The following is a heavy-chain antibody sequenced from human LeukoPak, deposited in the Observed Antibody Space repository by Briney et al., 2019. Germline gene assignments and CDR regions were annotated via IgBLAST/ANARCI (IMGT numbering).Heavy chain of an antibody. Sequence: GGSLRLSCAASGFSFNSYAMTWVRQAPGKGLEWVANIKQDGSEKYYVDSVKGRFTISRDNAKSSLYLQMNSLRADDTAVYYCARGGIRGVLMEYWGQGTLVTVSS. V-gene: IGHV3-7*05. CDR2: IKQDGSEK. D-gene: IGHD3-10*01. J-gene: IGHJ4*02. CDR3: ARGGIRGVLMEY. CDR1: GFSFNSYA.